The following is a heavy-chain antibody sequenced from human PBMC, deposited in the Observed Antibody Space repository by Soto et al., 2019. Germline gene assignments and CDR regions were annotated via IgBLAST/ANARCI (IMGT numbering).Heavy chain of an antibody. Sequence: EMQLVESGGGLVQPGGSLRLSCAASGFTLSSYWMHWVRQAPGKGLVWVSRISSDGSSTSYADSVKGRFTISRDNAKNTLYLQMNSLRAEDTAVYYCASVGLAAPSGSPKDDYWGQGTLVTVSS. CDR3: ASVGLAAPSGSPKDDY. D-gene: IGHD6-13*01. CDR2: ISSDGSST. J-gene: IGHJ4*02. V-gene: IGHV3-74*01. CDR1: GFTLSSYW.